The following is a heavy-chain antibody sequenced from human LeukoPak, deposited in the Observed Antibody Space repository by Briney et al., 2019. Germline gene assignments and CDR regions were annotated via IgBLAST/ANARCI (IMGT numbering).Heavy chain of an antibody. Sequence: ASVKVSCKASGYTFTSYAMNWVRQAPGQGLEWMGWVNTNTGNPTYPQGFTGRFVFSLDTSVSTAYLPISSLKAEDTAVYYCPRGLVVVAATRYHGFDPWGQGTLVTVSS. J-gene: IGHJ5*02. CDR3: PRGLVVVAATRYHGFDP. CDR2: VNTNTGNP. D-gene: IGHD2-15*01. V-gene: IGHV7-4-1*02. CDR1: GYTFTSYA.